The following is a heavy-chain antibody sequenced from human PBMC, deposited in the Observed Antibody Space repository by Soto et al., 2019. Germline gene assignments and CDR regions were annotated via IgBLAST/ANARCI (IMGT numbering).Heavy chain of an antibody. CDR2: IYNTGST. V-gene: IGHV4-59*12. D-gene: IGHD2-2*01. J-gene: IGHJ4*02. CDR3: ARGMPYYFDY. Sequence: SETLSLTCTVSGGSISSYYGSWIRQPPGKGLEWIGYIYNTGSTYYNPSLKSRITISVDTSNNQFSLKMSSVTAADTAVYYCARGMPYYFDYWGQGSLVTVSS. CDR1: GGSISSYY.